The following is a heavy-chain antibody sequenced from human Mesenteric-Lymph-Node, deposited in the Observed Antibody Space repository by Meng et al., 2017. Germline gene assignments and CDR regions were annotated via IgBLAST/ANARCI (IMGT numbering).Heavy chain of an antibody. Sequence: QVQLVQPRAEVKKPGASVKVSCKVSGYTLTTHYMHWVRQAPGQGLEWMGIINPSSGGTTYAQKFRGRVTMTRDTSTSTVYMELSSLRSDDTAVYFCARDGCRTATCSAGGNWFDPWGQGTLVTVSS. V-gene: IGHV1-46*03. CDR3: ARDGCRTATCSAGGNWFDP. D-gene: IGHD2-2*01. CDR1: GYTLTTHY. CDR2: INPSSGGT. J-gene: IGHJ5*02.